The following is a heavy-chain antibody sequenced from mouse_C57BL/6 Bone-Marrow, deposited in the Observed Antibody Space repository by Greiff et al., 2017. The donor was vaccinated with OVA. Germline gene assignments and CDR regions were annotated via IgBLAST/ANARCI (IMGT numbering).Heavy chain of an antibody. V-gene: IGHV1-52*01. CDR1: GYTFTSYW. J-gene: IGHJ3*01. CDR2: IDPSDSET. D-gene: IGHD2-5*01. CDR3: ARRYSNYPWFAY. Sequence: QVHVKQPGAELVRPGSSVKLSCKASGYTFTSYWMHWVKQRPIQGLEWIGNIDPSDSETHYNQKFKDKATLTVDKSSSTAYMQLSSLTSEDSAVYYCARRYSNYPWFAYWGQGTLVTVSA.